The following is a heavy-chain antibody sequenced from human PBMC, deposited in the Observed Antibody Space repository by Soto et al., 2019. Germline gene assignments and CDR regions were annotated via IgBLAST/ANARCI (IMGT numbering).Heavy chain of an antibody. Sequence: GGSLRLSCAASGFTFSNAWMNWARQAPGKGLEWVGRIKSKTDGGTTDYAAPVKGRFTISRDDSKNTLYLQMNSLKTEDTAVYYCTTDFSPFIEYYYDSSGYYWYFDYWGQGTLVTVSS. J-gene: IGHJ4*02. D-gene: IGHD3-22*01. CDR2: IKSKTDGGTT. V-gene: IGHV3-15*07. CDR1: GFTFSNAW. CDR3: TTDFSPFIEYYYDSSGYYWYFDY.